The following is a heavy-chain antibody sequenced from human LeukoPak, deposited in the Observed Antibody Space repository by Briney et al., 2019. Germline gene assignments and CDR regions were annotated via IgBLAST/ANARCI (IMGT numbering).Heavy chain of an antibody. CDR2: IKHSGST. Sequence: SETLSLTCAVYGGSFSGYSWSWIRQPPGKGLEWIGEIKHSGSTNYNPSLKSRVTISVDTSKNQFSLKLSSVTAADTAVYYCARLDRAYSGYQYYYYYYMDVWGKGTTVTISS. CDR1: GGSFSGYS. V-gene: IGHV4-34*01. J-gene: IGHJ6*03. CDR3: ARLDRAYSGYQYYYYYYMDV. D-gene: IGHD5-12*01.